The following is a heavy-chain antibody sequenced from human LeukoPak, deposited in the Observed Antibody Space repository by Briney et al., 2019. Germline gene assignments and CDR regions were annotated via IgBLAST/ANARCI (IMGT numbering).Heavy chain of an antibody. CDR1: GGSISSYY. J-gene: IGHJ3*02. D-gene: IGHD6-6*01. CDR2: IYYSGST. Sequence: SETLSLTCTVSGGSISSYYWSWIRQPPGKGLEWIGYIYYSGSTNYNPSLKSRVTISVDTSKNQFSLKLSSVTAADTAVYYCARVETSIAARPGAFDIWGQGTMVTVSS. V-gene: IGHV4-59*01. CDR3: ARVETSIAARPGAFDI.